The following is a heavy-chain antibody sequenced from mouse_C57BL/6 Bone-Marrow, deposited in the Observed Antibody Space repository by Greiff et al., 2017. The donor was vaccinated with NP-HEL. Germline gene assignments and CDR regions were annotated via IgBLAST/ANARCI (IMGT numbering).Heavy chain of an antibody. J-gene: IGHJ1*03. CDR3: ATRFGFITMVVEGGYWYFDV. CDR2: IYPRSGNT. Sequence: QVQLKQPGTELVKPGTSVKLSCKSSGYTFTSYGISWVKQRTGQGLEWIGEIYPRSGNTYYNEKFKGKATLTADKSSSTAYMELRSLTSEDSAVYFCATRFGFITMVVEGGYWYFDVWGTGTTVTVSS. CDR1: GYTFTSYG. D-gene: IGHD1-1*01. V-gene: IGHV1-81*01.